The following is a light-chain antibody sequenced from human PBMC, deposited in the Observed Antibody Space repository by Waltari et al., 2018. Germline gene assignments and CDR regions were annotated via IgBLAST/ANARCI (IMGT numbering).Light chain of an antibody. CDR3: QQYNNWPYT. CDR2: GAS. J-gene: IGKJ2*01. Sequence: EIVVTQSPATLSVSPGERATLPCRASQSLSRNLAWYQQKPGQAPRLLIYGASTRATGIPARFSGSGSGTEFTLTISSLQSEDFAVYYCQQYNNWPYTFGQGTKLEIK. V-gene: IGKV3-15*01. CDR1: QSLSRN.